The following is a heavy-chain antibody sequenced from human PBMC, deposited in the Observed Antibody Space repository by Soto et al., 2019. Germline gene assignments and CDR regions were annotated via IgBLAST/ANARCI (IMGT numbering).Heavy chain of an antibody. D-gene: IGHD5-12*01. CDR3: ARDPCRIARSGHDSGYFDY. Sequence: EVQLVESGGGLVQPGGSLRLSCAASGFTVSRNYMSWVRQAPGKGLEWVSVIYTGGSTSYADSAKGRFTISRDDSKNTLYLQMNSLRAEDTAVYYCARDPCRIARSGHDSGYFDYWGQGTMVTVFS. CDR1: GFTVSRNY. J-gene: IGHJ4*02. V-gene: IGHV3-66*01. CDR2: IYTGGST.